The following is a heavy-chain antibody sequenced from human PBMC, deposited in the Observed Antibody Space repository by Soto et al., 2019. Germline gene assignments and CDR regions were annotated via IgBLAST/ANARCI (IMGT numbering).Heavy chain of an antibody. D-gene: IGHD6-19*01. CDR3: ARDVSSGWYPGFDY. Sequence: QVQLVESGGGVVQPGRSLRLSCAASGFTFSSYGMHWVRQAPGKGLEWVAVIWYDGSNKYYADSVKGRFTISRDNSKNTLYLQMTSLRAEDPAVYYCARDVSSGWYPGFDYWGQGTLVTVSS. CDR2: IWYDGSNK. CDR1: GFTFSSYG. J-gene: IGHJ4*02. V-gene: IGHV3-33*01.